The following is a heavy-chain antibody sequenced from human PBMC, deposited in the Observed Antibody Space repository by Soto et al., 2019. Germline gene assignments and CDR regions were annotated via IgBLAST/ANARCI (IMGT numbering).Heavy chain of an antibody. CDR3: ARGPLTIFGVVRVAP. CDR2: IYYSGST. J-gene: IGHJ5*02. D-gene: IGHD3-3*01. Sequence: TLSLTCTASVGSISSGGYYWSWILQHPGKGLEWIGYIYYSGSTYYNPSLKSRVTISVDTSKNQFSLKLSSVTAADTAVYYCARGPLTIFGVVRVAPWGQGTLVTVSS. CDR1: VGSISSGGYY. V-gene: IGHV4-31*03.